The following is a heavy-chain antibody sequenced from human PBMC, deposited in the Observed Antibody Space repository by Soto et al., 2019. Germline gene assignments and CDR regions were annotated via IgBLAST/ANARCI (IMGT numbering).Heavy chain of an antibody. CDR1: GFSLTSGVG. CDR2: IYWDDDK. D-gene: IGHD5-12*01. V-gene: IGHV2-5*02. J-gene: IGHJ4*02. Sequence: QITLKESGPTLVRPPQTLTLTCTFSGFSLTSGVGVGWIRQPPGKALEWLALIYWDDDKRYSPSLKNRLTITNDTSKNQVVLPMTNVGPVDTATSFCAHIDPEIVTVGGHGGFDYWGQGTLVTVSS. CDR3: AHIDPEIVTVGGHGGFDY.